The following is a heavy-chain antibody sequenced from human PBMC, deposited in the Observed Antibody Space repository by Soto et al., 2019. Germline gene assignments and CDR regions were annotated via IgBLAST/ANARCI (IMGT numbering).Heavy chain of an antibody. D-gene: IGHD6-13*01. J-gene: IGHJ4*02. CDR2: IFYDGYT. CDR1: GDSISGSPYY. V-gene: IGHV4-39*01. Sequence: SETLPLTCTVSGDSISGSPYYWGWIRQPPGKRLEWIGSIFYDGYTVYTPSLKSRVIISVDTSKNQFSLKLTSVAAADTATYFCARLQTAVPHYWGQGILVTVSS. CDR3: ARLQTAVPHY.